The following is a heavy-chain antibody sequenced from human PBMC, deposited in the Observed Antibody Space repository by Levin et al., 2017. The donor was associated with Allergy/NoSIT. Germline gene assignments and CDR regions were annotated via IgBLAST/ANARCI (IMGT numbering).Heavy chain of an antibody. CDR1: GFTFSSYA. V-gene: IGHV3-30-3*01. CDR2: ISYDGSNK. J-gene: IGHJ3*02. CDR3: ARDPRSLLGYSYAFDI. Sequence: PGGSLRLSCAASGFTFSSYAMHWVRQAPGKGLEWVAVISYDGSNKYYADSVKGRFTITRDNSKNTLYLQMNSLRAEDTAVYYCARDPRSLLGYSYAFDIWGQGTMVTVSS. D-gene: IGHD5-18*01.